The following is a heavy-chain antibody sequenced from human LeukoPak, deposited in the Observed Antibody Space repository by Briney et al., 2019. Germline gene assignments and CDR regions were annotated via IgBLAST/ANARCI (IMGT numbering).Heavy chain of an antibody. J-gene: IGHJ6*03. CDR2: INPNSGGT. V-gene: IGHV1-2*02. Sequence: GASVKVSCKASGYTFTGYYMHWVRQAPGQGLEWMGWINPNSGGTNYAQKFQGRVTMTRDTSISTAYMELSRLRSDDTAVYYCARGTLGYCSSTSCYDGRPYQSGRRYYYYYYYMDVWGKGTTVTVSS. CDR3: ARGTLGYCSSTSCYDGRPYQSGRRYYYYYYYMDV. D-gene: IGHD2-2*01. CDR1: GYTFTGYY.